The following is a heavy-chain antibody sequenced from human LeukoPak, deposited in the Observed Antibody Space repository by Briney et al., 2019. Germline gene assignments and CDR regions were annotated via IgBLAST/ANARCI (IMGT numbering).Heavy chain of an antibody. CDR2: FDPEDGET. CDR3: ARVGGIPCGGDCGDAFDI. Sequence: ASVKVSCKVSGYTLTELSMHWVRQARGKGVEWMGGFDPEDGETIYAPKFQGRVTMTEDTSTDTAYMELSSLRSEDTAVYYCARVGGIPCGGDCGDAFDIWGQGTMVTVSS. CDR1: GYTLTELS. V-gene: IGHV1-24*01. D-gene: IGHD2-21*02. J-gene: IGHJ3*02.